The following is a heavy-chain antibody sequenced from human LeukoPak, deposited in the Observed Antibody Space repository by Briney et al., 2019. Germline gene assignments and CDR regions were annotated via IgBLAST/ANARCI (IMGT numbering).Heavy chain of an antibody. D-gene: IGHD1-7*01. V-gene: IGHV1-8*01. CDR2: MNPNSGNT. J-gene: IGHJ4*02. Sequence: ASVKVSCKASGYTFTRYDINWVRQATGQGLEWMGWMNPNSGNTGYAQEFKGRVTITRNTSISTAYMELSHLRFEDTAVYFCARSSELRRIDYWGQGTLVTVSS. CDR3: ARSSELRRIDY. CDR1: GYTFTRYD.